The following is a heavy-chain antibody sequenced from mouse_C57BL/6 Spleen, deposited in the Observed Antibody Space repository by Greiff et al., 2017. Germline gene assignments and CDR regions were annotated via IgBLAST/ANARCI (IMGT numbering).Heavy chain of an antibody. Sequence: VQLQQSGPELVKPGASVKISCKASGYTFTDYYMNWVKQSHGKSLEWIGDINPNNGGTSYNQKFKGKATLTVDKSSSTAYMELRSLTSEDSAVYYCARRDIYYGYDQDYWGQGTTLTVSS. CDR1: GYTFTDYY. J-gene: IGHJ2*01. CDR3: ARRDIYYGYDQDY. D-gene: IGHD2-2*01. CDR2: INPNNGGT. V-gene: IGHV1-26*01.